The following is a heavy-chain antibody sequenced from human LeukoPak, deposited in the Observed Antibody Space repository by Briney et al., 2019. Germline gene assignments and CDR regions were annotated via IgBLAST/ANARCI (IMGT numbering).Heavy chain of an antibody. J-gene: IGHJ5*02. V-gene: IGHV4-34*01. CDR2: INHSGST. D-gene: IGHD1-26*01. CDR1: GGSFSGYY. CDR3: ARGYSATYGRFDP. Sequence: PSETLSLTRAVYGGSFSGYYWSWIRQPPGKGLEWIGEINHSGSTNYNPSLKSRVTISVDTSKNQFSLKLTSVTAADTAVYFCARGYSATYGRFDPWGQGTLVTVSS.